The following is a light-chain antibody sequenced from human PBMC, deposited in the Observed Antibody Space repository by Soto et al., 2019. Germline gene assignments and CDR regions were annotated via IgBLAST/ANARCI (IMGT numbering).Light chain of an antibody. CDR3: QHLNSYPRT. Sequence: IPLTQSPSSLSASVGARVTITCRASLGVARYLAWYQQKPGTAPKLLIYAASTLQSGVPSRFSGSGSGTDFTLTISSLQPEDSATYYCQHLNSYPRTFGHGTKVDVK. V-gene: IGKV1-9*01. CDR2: AAS. CDR1: LGVARY. J-gene: IGKJ1*01.